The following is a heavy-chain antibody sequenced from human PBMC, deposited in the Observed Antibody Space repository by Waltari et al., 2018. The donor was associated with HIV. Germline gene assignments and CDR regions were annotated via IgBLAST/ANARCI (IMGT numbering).Heavy chain of an antibody. D-gene: IGHD6-6*01. CDR1: GGSISSGGYS. CDR3: ARGFHSSSSRGYYYYYGMDV. V-gene: IGHV4-30-2*01. CDR2: IYHSGST. J-gene: IGHJ6*02. Sequence: QLQLQESGSGLVKPSQTLSLTCAVSGGSISSGGYSWSWIRQPPGKGLEWIGYIYHSGSTYYNPSLKSRVTISVDRSKNQFSLKLSSVTAADTAVYYCARGFHSSSSRGYYYYYGMDVWGQGTTVTVSS.